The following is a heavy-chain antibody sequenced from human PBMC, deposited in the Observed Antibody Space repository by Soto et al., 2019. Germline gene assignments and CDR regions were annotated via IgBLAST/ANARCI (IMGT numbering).Heavy chain of an antibody. CDR3: AKDPLWYDSDWYPPPGFDR. J-gene: IGHJ5*02. D-gene: IGHD6-19*01. CDR2: ITAYGDST. CDR1: GFTFSNYA. Sequence: EVQLLESGGGFVQPGGSLRLSCAASGFTFSNYAMSWVRQAPGKWLEWVSAITAYGDSTHYADSVKGRFTISRDSPKNTLYLQMDSLRAEDTAVYYCAKDPLWYDSDWYPPPGFDRWGQGTLVTVSS. V-gene: IGHV3-23*01.